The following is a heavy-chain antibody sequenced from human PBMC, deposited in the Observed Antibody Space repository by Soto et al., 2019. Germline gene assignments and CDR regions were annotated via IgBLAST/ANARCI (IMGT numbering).Heavy chain of an antibody. J-gene: IGHJ4*02. D-gene: IGHD4-17*01. V-gene: IGHV4-59*01. CDR2: IYYSGST. Sequence: SETLSLTCTVSGGSISSYYWSWIRQPPGRGLEWIGYIYYSGSTNYNPSLKSRVTISVDTSKNQFSLKLSSVTAADTAVYYCARKTTVTYFDYWGQGTLVTVSS. CDR1: GGSISSYY. CDR3: ARKTTVTYFDY.